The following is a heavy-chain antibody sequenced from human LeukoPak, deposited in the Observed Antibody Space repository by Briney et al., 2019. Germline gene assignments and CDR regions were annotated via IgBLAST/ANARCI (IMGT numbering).Heavy chain of an antibody. J-gene: IGHJ5*02. D-gene: IGHD3-16*01. CDR1: GYTFTSYD. CDR3: ARDGGVGKNWFDP. CDR2: INPSGGST. Sequence: ASVKVSCKASGYTFTSYDINWVRQAPGQGLEWMGIINPSGGSTSYAQKFQGRVTMTRDMSTSTVYMELSSLRSEDTAVYYCARDGGVGKNWFDPWGQGTLVTVSS. V-gene: IGHV1-46*01.